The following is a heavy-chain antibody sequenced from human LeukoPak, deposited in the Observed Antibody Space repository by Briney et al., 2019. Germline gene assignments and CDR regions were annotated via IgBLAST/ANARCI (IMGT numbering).Heavy chain of an antibody. Sequence: PSETLSLTCTVSGGSISSSSYYWGWIRQPPGKGLEWIGSIYYSGSTYYNPSLKSRVTISVDTSKNQFSLKLSSVAAADTAVYYCRGSGSYYYGMDVWGQGTTVTVSS. CDR2: IYYSGST. D-gene: IGHD3-10*01. CDR1: GGSISSSSYY. V-gene: IGHV4-39*07. CDR3: RGSGSYYYGMDV. J-gene: IGHJ6*02.